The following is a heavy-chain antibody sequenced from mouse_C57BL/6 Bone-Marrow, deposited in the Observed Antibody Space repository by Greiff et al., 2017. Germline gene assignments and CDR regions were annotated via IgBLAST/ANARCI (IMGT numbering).Heavy chain of an antibody. Sequence: VQLKESGAELARPGASGKLSCKASGYTFTSYGISWVKQRTGPGLEWIGEIYPRSGNTYYNEKFKGKATLTADKSSSTAYMELRSLTSEDSAVYFCARSEYYGSSPYAMDYWGQGTSVTVSS. CDR3: ARSEYYGSSPYAMDY. V-gene: IGHV1-81*01. CDR2: IYPRSGNT. D-gene: IGHD1-1*01. CDR1: GYTFTSYG. J-gene: IGHJ4*01.